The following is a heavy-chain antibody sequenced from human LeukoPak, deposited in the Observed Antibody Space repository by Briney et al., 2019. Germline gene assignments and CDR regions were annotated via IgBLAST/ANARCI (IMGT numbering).Heavy chain of an antibody. J-gene: IGHJ3*02. V-gene: IGHV3-33*06. Sequence: EGVXVIWYDGSNKYYADSVKGRFTISRDNSKNTLYLQMNSLRAEDTAVYYCAKDLIIAAAGTAFDIWGQGTMVTVSS. D-gene: IGHD6-13*01. CDR3: AKDLIIAAAGTAFDI. CDR2: IWYDGSNK.